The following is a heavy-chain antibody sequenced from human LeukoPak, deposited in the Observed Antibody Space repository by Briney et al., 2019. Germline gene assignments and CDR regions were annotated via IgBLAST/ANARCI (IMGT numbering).Heavy chain of an antibody. Sequence: SETLSLTXTVSGGSISSSSYYWGWIRQPPGKGLEWIGSIYYSGSTYYNPSLKSRVTISVDTSKNQFSLKLSSVTAADTAVYYCARHGSGSGWFPFDYWGQGTLVTVSS. V-gene: IGHV4-39*01. D-gene: IGHD6-19*01. CDR3: ARHGSGSGWFPFDY. CDR2: IYYSGST. J-gene: IGHJ4*02. CDR1: GGSISSSSYY.